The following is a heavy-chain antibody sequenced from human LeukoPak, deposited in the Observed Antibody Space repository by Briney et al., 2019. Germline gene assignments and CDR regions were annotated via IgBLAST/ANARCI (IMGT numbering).Heavy chain of an antibody. Sequence: SETLSLTCTVSGYSISSGHYWGWIRQPPGKGLEWIGSIYESGSTYYNPSLKSRVTISLDTSKNQYSLKLSSVTAADTAVYYCARGENTVGATDFDYWGQGTLVTVSS. CDR1: GYSISSGHY. D-gene: IGHD1-26*01. CDR3: ARGENTVGATDFDY. J-gene: IGHJ4*02. CDR2: IYESGST. V-gene: IGHV4-38-2*02.